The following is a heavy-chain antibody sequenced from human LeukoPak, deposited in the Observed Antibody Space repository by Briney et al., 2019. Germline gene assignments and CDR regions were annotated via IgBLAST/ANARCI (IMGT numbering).Heavy chain of an antibody. CDR3: ARVWGSGDAFDI. D-gene: IGHD3-16*01. Sequence: ASVKVSCKASGYTFTGYYMHWVRQAPGQGLEWMGWINPNSGGTNYAQKFQGRVTMTRDTSIRTAYMELSRLRSDDTAVYYCARVWGSGDAFDIWGQGTMVTVSS. J-gene: IGHJ3*02. V-gene: IGHV1-2*02. CDR1: GYTFTGYY. CDR2: INPNSGGT.